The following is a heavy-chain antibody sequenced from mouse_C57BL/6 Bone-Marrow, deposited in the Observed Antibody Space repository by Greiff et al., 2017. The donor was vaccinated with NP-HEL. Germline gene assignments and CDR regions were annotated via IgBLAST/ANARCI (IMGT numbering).Heavy chain of an antibody. D-gene: IGHD1-1*01. Sequence: EVKLMESGGGLVKPGGSLKLSCAASGFTFSSYTMSWVRQTPEKRLEWVATISGGGGNTYYPDSVKGRFTISRDNAKNTLYLQMSSLRSEDTALYYCARRDYGSSLWYFDVWGTGTTVTVSS. CDR2: ISGGGGNT. CDR3: ARRDYGSSLWYFDV. J-gene: IGHJ1*03. CDR1: GFTFSSYT. V-gene: IGHV5-9*01.